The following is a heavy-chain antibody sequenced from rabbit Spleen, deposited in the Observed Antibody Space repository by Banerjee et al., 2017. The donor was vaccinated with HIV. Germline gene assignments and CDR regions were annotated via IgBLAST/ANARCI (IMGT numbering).Heavy chain of an antibody. CDR2: INTATGKA. CDR1: SFSFSDRDV. V-gene: IGHV1S45*01. CDR3: ANYDDYGEYFKW. D-gene: IGHD2-1*01. Sequence: QEQLVESGGGLVKPGASLTLTCKASSFSFSDRDVMCWVRQAPGKGLEWIACINTATGKAVYASWAKGRFTISKTSSTTVTLQMTSLTAADTATYFCANYDDYGEYFKWWGQGTLVTVS. J-gene: IGHJ4*01.